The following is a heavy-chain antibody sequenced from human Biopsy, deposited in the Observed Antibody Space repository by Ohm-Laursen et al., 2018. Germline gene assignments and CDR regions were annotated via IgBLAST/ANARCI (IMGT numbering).Heavy chain of an antibody. D-gene: IGHD3-16*01. CDR2: IYYTGST. CDR1: GVSINTGGYY. J-gene: IGHJ4*02. Sequence: SQTLSLTCTVSGVSINTGGYYWTWIRQHPGKGLEWIGYIYYTGSTNYNPSVKSRVTISVDTSKNQFSLKLNSVTAADTAVYFCARDSRGGHLNTTLITGKNLDSWGQGILVTVSS. V-gene: IGHV4-61*08. CDR3: ARDSRGGHLNTTLITGKNLDS.